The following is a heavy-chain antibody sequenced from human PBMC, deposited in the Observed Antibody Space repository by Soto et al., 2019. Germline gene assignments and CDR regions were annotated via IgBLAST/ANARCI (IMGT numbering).Heavy chain of an antibody. CDR1: GYSFPSDW. D-gene: IGHD3-3*01. CDR2: IYPADSDT. Sequence: GESLKISCKGSGYSFPSDWIGWVRQMPGKGLEWMGSIYPADSDTRYSPAFQGQVTISADKSIRTAYLQWSSLKASDTATYYCARLVYDFYENYYYGMDVWGQGTTVTVSS. J-gene: IGHJ6*02. V-gene: IGHV5-51*01. CDR3: ARLVYDFYENYYYGMDV.